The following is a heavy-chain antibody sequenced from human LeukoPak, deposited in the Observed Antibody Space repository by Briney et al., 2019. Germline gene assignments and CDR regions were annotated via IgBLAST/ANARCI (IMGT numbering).Heavy chain of an antibody. CDR3: ARDYYYDSSGYRRYYYYYYYMDV. CDR2: IIPIFGTA. Sequence: SVKVSCKASGGTFSSYAISGVRQAPGQGLEWIGRIIPIFGTANYAQKFQGRVTITTDESTSTAYMELSSLRSEDTAVYYCARDYYYDSSGYRRYYYYYYYMDVWGKGTTVTVSS. CDR1: GGTFSSYA. V-gene: IGHV1-69*05. D-gene: IGHD3-22*01. J-gene: IGHJ6*03.